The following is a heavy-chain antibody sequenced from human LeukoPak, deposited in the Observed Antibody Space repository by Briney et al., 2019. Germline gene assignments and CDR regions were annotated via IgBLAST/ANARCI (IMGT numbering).Heavy chain of an antibody. D-gene: IGHD1/OR15-1a*01. CDR2: XIPIFGTA. CDR1: GGTFSSYA. Sequence: SVKVSCKASGGTFSSYAISWVRQAPGQGLEXXXXXIPIFGTANYAQKFQGRVTITADKSTSTAYMELSSLRSEDTAVYYCARDRRALRAGEQFDYWGQGTLVTVSS. CDR3: ARDRRALRAGEQFDY. V-gene: IGHV1-69*06. J-gene: IGHJ4*02.